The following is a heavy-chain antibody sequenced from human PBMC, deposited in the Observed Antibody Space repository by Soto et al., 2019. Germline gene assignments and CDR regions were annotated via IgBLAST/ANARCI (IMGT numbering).Heavy chain of an antibody. V-gene: IGHV3-33*01. CDR3: ARDVPSITFGGVIVDY. D-gene: IGHD3-16*02. CDR1: GFTLSSYG. J-gene: IGHJ4*02. Sequence: GGSLRLSCAASGFTLSSYGMHWVRQAPGKGLEWVAVIWYDGSNKYYADSVKGRFTISRDNSKNTLYLQMNSLRAEDTAVYYCARDVPSITFGGVIVDYWGKGTLVTVAS. CDR2: IWYDGSNK.